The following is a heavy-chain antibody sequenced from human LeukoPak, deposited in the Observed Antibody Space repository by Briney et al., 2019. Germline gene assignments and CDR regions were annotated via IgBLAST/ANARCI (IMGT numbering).Heavy chain of an antibody. V-gene: IGHV1-2*02. D-gene: IGHD1-26*01. J-gene: IGHJ4*02. CDR1: GYTFTGYY. CDR3: ARGGSYSPYYFDY. CDR2: INPNSGGA. Sequence: GASVKVSCKASGYTFTGYYMHWVRQAPGQGLEWMGWINPNSGGANYAQKFQGRVTMTRDTSISTAYMELSRLRSDDTAVYYCARGGSYSPYYFDYWGQGTLVTVSS.